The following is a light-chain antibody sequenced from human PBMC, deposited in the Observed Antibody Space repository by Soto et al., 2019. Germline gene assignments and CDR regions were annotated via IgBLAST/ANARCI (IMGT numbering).Light chain of an antibody. V-gene: IGLV2-14*01. J-gene: IGLJ1*01. CDR3: SSYTSSPLYV. CDR2: EVS. Sequence: QSVLTQPASVSGSPGQSITISCTGTSSDVGGYNYVSWYQQHPGKAPKLMIYEVSNRPSGVSNRSSGSKSGNTASLTISGLQAEDEADYYCSSYTSSPLYVFGTGTKVTVL. CDR1: SSDVGGYNY.